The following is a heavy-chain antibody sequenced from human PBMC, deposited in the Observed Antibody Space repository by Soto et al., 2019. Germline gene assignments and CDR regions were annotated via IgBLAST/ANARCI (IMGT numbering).Heavy chain of an antibody. J-gene: IGHJ6*02. Sequence: VQLVESGGGVVQPGRSLRLSCVASGYTFSSYAVHWVRQAPGKGLEWVAVISFDENSQSYADFAKGRFTVSRDDSKNTLYLQMNSLKIEDTAVYYCAKDTSGPNGDIYYGLDAWGQGTTVTVSS. V-gene: IGHV3-30*18. CDR2: ISFDENSQ. CDR1: GYTFSSYA. CDR3: AKDTSGPNGDIYYGLDA. D-gene: IGHD4-17*01.